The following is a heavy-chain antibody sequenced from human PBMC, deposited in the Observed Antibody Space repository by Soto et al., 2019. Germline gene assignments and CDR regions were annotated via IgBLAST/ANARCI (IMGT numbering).Heavy chain of an antibody. Sequence: ASVKVSCKASGCTFPSYGISWVRQAPGQGLEWMGWISAYNGNTNYAQKLQGRVTMTTDTSTSTAYMELRSLRSDDTAVYYCARVTPRIDYSNYVDYFDYWGQGTLVTVSS. CDR2: ISAYNGNT. J-gene: IGHJ4*02. CDR1: GCTFPSYG. CDR3: ARVTPRIDYSNYVDYFDY. V-gene: IGHV1-18*01. D-gene: IGHD4-4*01.